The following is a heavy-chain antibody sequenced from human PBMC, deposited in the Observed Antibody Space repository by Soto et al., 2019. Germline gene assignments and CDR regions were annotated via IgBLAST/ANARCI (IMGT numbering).Heavy chain of an antibody. CDR1: GGTFSIYA. J-gene: IGHJ3*02. Sequence: SVKVACKASGGTFSIYAISWVRQAPGQGLEWMGGIIPIFGTANYAQKFQGRVTITADESTSTAYMELSSLRSEDTAVYYCARANGDCGGDCYSEVAFDIWG. D-gene: IGHD2-21*02. V-gene: IGHV1-69*13. CDR2: IIPIFGTA. CDR3: ARANGDCGGDCYSEVAFDI.